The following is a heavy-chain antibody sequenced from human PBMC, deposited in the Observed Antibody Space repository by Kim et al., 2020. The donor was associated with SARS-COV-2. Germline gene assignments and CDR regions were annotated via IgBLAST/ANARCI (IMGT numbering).Heavy chain of an antibody. J-gene: IGHJ3*02. D-gene: IGHD4-17*01. V-gene: IGHV3-72*01. Sequence: YAASVKGRFTIARDDSKNSLYLQMNSLKTEDTAVYYCARFTTGLRSAFDIWGQGTMVTVSS. CDR3: ARFTTGLRSAFDI.